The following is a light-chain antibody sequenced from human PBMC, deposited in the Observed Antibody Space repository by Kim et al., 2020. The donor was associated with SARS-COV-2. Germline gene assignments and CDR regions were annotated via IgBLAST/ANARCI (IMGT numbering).Light chain of an antibody. CDR2: DVS. CDR1: SSDVGTYNY. V-gene: IGLV2-11*01. CDR3: CSYAGNYTFV. Sequence: QSVTISCTGGSSDVGTYNYVSWYQQHAGKAPKLVIFDVSQPPSGVPGLFSGSKSGNAASLPFSGLQAEDDGYYYYCSYAGNYTFVFGTGAKVTVL. J-gene: IGLJ1*01.